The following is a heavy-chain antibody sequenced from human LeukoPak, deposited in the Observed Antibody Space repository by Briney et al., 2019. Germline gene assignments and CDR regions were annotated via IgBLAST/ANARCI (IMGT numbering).Heavy chain of an antibody. V-gene: IGHV4-34*01. J-gene: IGHJ4*02. Sequence: SETLSLTCAVYGGSFSGYYWSWIRRPPGKGLEWIGEINHSGSTNYNPSLKSRVTISVDTSRNQFSLKLSSVTAADTAVYYCARGDPYGPFDYWGQGTLVTVSS. CDR3: ARGDPYGPFDY. CDR2: INHSGST. CDR1: GGSFSGYY. D-gene: IGHD3-16*01.